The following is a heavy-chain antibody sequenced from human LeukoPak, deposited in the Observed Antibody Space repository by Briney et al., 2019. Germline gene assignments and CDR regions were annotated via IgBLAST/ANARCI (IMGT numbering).Heavy chain of an antibody. D-gene: IGHD1-1*01. V-gene: IGHV1-46*01. Sequence: ASVKVSCKASGYTFTSYYMHWVRQAPGQGLEWMGIINPSGGSTSYAQKFQGRVTMTRDTSTSTVYMELSSLRSEDTAVYYCARVEGNSMGYRGFDPWGQGTLVTVSS. CDR1: GYTFTSYY. CDR3: ARVEGNSMGYRGFDP. J-gene: IGHJ5*02. CDR2: INPSGGST.